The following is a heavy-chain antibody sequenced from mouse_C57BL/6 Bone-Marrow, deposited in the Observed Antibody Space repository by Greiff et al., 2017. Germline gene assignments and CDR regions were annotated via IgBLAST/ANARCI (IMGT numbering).Heavy chain of an antibody. CDR3: ARLGAYFDY. J-gene: IGHJ2*01. CDR1: GFTFSDYY. V-gene: IGHV5-12*01. Sequence: EVQLVESGGGLVQPGGSLKLSCAASGFTFSDYYMYWVRQTPEKRLEWVAYISNGGGSTYYPDTVKGRFTISRDNAKNTLYLQMSGLKSEDTARYYCARLGAYFDYWGQGTTLTVSS. CDR2: ISNGGGST.